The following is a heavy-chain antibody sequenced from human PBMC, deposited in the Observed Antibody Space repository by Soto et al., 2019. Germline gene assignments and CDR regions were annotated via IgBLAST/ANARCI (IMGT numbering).Heavy chain of an antibody. J-gene: IGHJ4*02. CDR2: ISGSGDST. CDR1: GFTFSSYA. Sequence: EVQLLESGGGLVQPGVSLRLSCAASGFTFSSYAMRWVRQAPGKGLEWVSAISGSGDSTYYADSVKGRFTISRDNSKNTVYLQMNSLRGEDTAVYYCARRGSGSYYDYWGQGTLVTVSS. V-gene: IGHV3-23*01. D-gene: IGHD1-26*01. CDR3: ARRGSGSYYDY.